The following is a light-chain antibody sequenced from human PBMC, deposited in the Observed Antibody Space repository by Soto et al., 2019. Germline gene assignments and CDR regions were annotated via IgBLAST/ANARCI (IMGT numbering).Light chain of an antibody. CDR3: SSYTSSSTNYV. CDR1: SSDVGGYNY. J-gene: IGLJ1*01. CDR2: EVS. V-gene: IGLV2-14*01. Sequence: SVMTQPAAVSGSPGQSITISCTGTSSDVGGYNYVSWYQQHPGKAPKLMIYEVSNRPSAVSNRFSGSKSGNTASLTISGLQAEDEADYYCSSYTSSSTNYVFGTGTKVTVL.